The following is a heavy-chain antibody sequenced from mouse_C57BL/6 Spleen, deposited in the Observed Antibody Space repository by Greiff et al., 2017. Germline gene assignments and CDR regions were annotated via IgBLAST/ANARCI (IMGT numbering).Heavy chain of an antibody. CDR1: GYTFTSYW. Sequence: QVQLQQPGAELVKPGASVKLSCKASGYTFTSYWMHWVKQRPGQGLEWIGMIHPNSGSTNYNEKFKSKATLTVDKSSSTAYMQLSSLTSEDSAVYYCARSYSNYDPYLDYWGQGTTLTVSS. CDR3: ARSYSNYDPYLDY. D-gene: IGHD2-5*01. V-gene: IGHV1-64*01. CDR2: IHPNSGST. J-gene: IGHJ2*01.